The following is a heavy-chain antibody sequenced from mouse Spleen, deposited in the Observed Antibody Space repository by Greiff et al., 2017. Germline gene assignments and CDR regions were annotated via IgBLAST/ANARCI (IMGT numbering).Heavy chain of an antibody. CDR3: ARDYGRGGAMDY. V-gene: IGHV1-81*01. CDR2: IYPRSGNT. CDR1: GYTFTSYG. J-gene: IGHJ4*01. Sequence: LQESGAELARPGASVKLSCKASGYTFTSYGISWVKQRTGQGLEWIGEIYPRSGNTYYNEKFKGKATLTADKSSSTAYMELRSLTSEDSAVYFCARDYGRGGAMDYWGQGTSVTVSS. D-gene: IGHD1-1*01.